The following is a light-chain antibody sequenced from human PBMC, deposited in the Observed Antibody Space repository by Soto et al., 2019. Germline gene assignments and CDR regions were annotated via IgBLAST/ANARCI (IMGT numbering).Light chain of an antibody. CDR2: SAS. Sequence: EIVMSQSPVTLSGSPGERATLSFTASQSVNNNVAWYQQKPGHTPRLLIYSASIGATGTPARFSGSGSGSDFTLTISSLQSEDFAAYYCQQYNKSPLTLGPGTKVDNK. J-gene: IGKJ3*01. CDR1: QSVNNN. V-gene: IGKV3-15*01. CDR3: QQYNKSPLT.